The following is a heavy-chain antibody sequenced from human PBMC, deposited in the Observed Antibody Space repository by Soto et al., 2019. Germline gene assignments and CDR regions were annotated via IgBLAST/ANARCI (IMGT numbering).Heavy chain of an antibody. CDR2: IYYSGST. V-gene: IGHV4-39*01. CDR1: GDSISGGASF. CDR3: ARLGGHSSSSNYYYYGMDV. J-gene: IGHJ6*02. Sequence: SETLSLTCTVSGDSISGGASFWSWIRQPPGKGLEWIGSIYYSGSTYYNPSLKSRVTISVDTSKNQFSLKLSSVTAADTAVYYCARLGGHSSSSNYYYYGMDVWGQGTTVTVSS. D-gene: IGHD6-13*01.